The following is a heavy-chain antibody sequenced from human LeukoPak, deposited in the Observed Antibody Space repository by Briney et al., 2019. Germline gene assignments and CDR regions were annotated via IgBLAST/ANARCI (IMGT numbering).Heavy chain of an antibody. J-gene: IGHJ4*02. V-gene: IGHV3-21*04. CDR1: GFTFSSYS. Sequence: GGSLRLSCAASGFTFSSYSMNWVRQAPGKGLEWVSSISSSSSYIYYADSVKGRFTISRDNSKNTLYLQMNSLRAEDTAVYYCAKKIAVAGMTISAFDYWGQGTLVTVSS. CDR2: ISSSSSYI. CDR3: AKKIAVAGMTISAFDY. D-gene: IGHD6-19*01.